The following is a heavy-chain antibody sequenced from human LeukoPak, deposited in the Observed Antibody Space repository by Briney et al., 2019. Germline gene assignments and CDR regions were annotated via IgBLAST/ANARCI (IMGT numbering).Heavy chain of an antibody. CDR1: DGSISSYY. CDR3: ARFRSAVAGTYNYYYLDV. CDR2: VSYSGTT. V-gene: IGHV4-59*01. D-gene: IGHD6-19*01. Sequence: SETLSLTCTVSDGSISSYYWSWIRLPPGKGLEYIGYVSYSGTTNYNPSLKSRPTISLDTSKNQISLRLSSVTAADTAVYYCARFRSAVAGTYNYYYLDVWGKGTTVTVSS. J-gene: IGHJ6*03.